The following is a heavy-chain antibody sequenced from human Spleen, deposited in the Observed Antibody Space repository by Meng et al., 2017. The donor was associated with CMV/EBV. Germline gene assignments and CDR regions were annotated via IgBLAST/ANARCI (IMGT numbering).Heavy chain of an antibody. V-gene: IGHV5-51*01. CDR1: GYSFTNYW. D-gene: IGHD3-3*01. CDR3: ARLKGGQFVEWLQKYYYYYGMDV. Sequence: GESLKISCKGSGYSFTNYWIGWVRQMPGKGLEWMGIIYPGDSDTRYSPSLQGQVTISADKSISTAYLHWSSLKASDTAMYYCARLKGGQFVEWLQKYYYYYGMDVWGQGTAVTVS. J-gene: IGHJ6*02. CDR2: IYPGDSDT.